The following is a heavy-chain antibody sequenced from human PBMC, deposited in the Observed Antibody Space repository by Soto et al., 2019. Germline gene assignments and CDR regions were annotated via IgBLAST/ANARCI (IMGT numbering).Heavy chain of an antibody. CDR3: ARQPEYYDFWSGYLS. D-gene: IGHD3-3*01. CDR1: GGTFSSYT. V-gene: IGHV1-69*02. Sequence: SVKVSCKASGGTFSSYTISWVRQAPGQGLEWMGRIIPILGIANYAQKFQGRVTITADKSTSTAYMELSSLRSEDTAVYYCARQPEYYDFWSGYLSWGQGTLVTVSS. CDR2: IIPILGIA. J-gene: IGHJ4*02.